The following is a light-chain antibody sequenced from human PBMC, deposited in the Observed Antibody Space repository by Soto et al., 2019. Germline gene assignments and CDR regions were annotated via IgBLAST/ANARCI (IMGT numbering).Light chain of an antibody. CDR3: QQANSFTVT. Sequence: DIQMTQSPSSVSASVGDRVTITCRASQSISSWLAWYQQKPGKAPKVLIYTASSLQSGVPSRFSGSGSGTDFTLTISSLQPEYFATYYCQQANSFTVTFGQGTRLEIK. J-gene: IGKJ5*01. CDR1: QSISSW. CDR2: TAS. V-gene: IGKV1-12*01.